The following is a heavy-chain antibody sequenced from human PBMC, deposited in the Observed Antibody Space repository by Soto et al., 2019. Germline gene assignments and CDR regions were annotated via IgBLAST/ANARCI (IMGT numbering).Heavy chain of an antibody. Sequence: GGSLRLSCAASGFTSSSYGMHWVRQAPGKGLEWVAVISYDGSNKYYADSVKCRFTISRDNSKHTLYLKMNSLRAEDPAVYYCAKDRGWQYYFVYWGQGPLVTVSS. CDR3: AKDRGWQYYFVY. CDR2: ISYDGSNK. CDR1: GFTSSSYG. D-gene: IGHD6-19*01. V-gene: IGHV3-30*18. J-gene: IGHJ4*02.